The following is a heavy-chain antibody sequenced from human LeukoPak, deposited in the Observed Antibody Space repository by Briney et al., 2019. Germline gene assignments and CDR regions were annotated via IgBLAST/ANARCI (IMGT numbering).Heavy chain of an antibody. J-gene: IGHJ4*02. Sequence: KASETLSLTCAVSGGSITNSNWWSWVRQPPGKGLEWIGEIHPSGGTNYYPSLKSRVTISLDKSKNQFSLGLTSVTAADTAVYYCATYYDSDAYKFDYWGQGTLVTVSS. D-gene: IGHD3-22*01. CDR3: ATYYDSDAYKFDY. CDR2: IHPSGGT. CDR1: GGSITNSNW. V-gene: IGHV4-4*02.